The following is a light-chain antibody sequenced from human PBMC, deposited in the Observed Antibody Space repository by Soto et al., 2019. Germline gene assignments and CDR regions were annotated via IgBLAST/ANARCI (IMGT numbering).Light chain of an antibody. V-gene: IGKV3-11*01. CDR3: QQRSNWPPVT. J-gene: IGKJ4*01. CDR2: DAS. Sequence: EIVLTQSPATLSLSPGERATLSCRASQSVSSYLAWYQQKPGQAPRLLIYDASNRAPGIPARFSGSGYGTDFTRTISILEPEDFAVYYCQQRSNWPPVTFGGGTKVEIK. CDR1: QSVSSY.